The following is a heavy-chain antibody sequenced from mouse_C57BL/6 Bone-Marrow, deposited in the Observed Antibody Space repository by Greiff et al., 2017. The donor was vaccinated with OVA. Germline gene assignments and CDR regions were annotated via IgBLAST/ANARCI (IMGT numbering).Heavy chain of an antibody. V-gene: IGHV1-69*01. CDR3: ARTAYYYGSSYYYAMDY. D-gene: IGHD1-1*01. CDR1: GYTFTSYW. CDR2: IDPSDSYT. J-gene: IGHJ4*01. Sequence: QVQLQQPGAELVMPGASVKLSCKASGYTFTSYWMHWVKQRPGQGLEWIGEIDPSDSYTNYNQKFKGKSTLTVDKSSSTAYMQLSSLTSEDSAVYYCARTAYYYGSSYYYAMDYWGQGTSVTVSS.